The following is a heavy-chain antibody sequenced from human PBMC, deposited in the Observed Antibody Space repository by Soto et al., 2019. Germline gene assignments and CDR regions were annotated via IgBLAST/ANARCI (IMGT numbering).Heavy chain of an antibody. V-gene: IGHV1-69*01. D-gene: IGHD6-19*01. J-gene: IGHJ4*02. Sequence: QVQLVQSGAEVKKPGSSVKVSCKASGGTFSSYAISWVRQAPGQGLEWMGGIIPIFGTANYAQKFQGRVTITADESTKQAYMGPSSLRSEGKGVDFCGRGVGLIGMAGAHLGPGTLVTVFS. CDR1: GGTFSSYA. CDR3: GRGVGLIGMAGAH. CDR2: IIPIFGTA.